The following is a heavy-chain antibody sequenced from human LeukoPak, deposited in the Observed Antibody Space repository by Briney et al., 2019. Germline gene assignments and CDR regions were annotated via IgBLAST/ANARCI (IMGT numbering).Heavy chain of an antibody. V-gene: IGHV4-59*08. J-gene: IGHJ5*02. CDR1: GGSISSYY. CDR2: IYYSGST. D-gene: IGHD5-18*01. Sequence: ASETLSLTCTVSGGSISSYYWSWIRQPPGKGLEWIGYIYYSGSTNYNPSLKSRVTISVDTSKDQFSLKLSSVTAADTAVYYCARRIQLWLRPSWFDPWGQGTLVTVSS. CDR3: ARRIQLWLRPSWFDP.